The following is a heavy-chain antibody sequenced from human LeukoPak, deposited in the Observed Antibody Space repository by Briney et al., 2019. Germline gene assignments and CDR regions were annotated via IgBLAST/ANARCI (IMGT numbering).Heavy chain of an antibody. CDR2: ISSSSSYI. CDR3: ARLERSGIAVY. V-gene: IGHV3-21*01. J-gene: IGHJ4*02. Sequence: GGALRLSCAASGFTFSSYSMNWVRQAPGKGLEWVSSISSSSSYIYYADSVKGRFTISRDNAKNSLYLQMNSLRAEDTAVYYCARLERSGIAVYWGQGTLVTVSS. D-gene: IGHD6-19*01. CDR1: GFTFSSYS.